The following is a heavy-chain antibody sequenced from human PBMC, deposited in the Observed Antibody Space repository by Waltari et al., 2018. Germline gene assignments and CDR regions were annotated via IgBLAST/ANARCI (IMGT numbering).Heavy chain of an antibody. CDR2: IYHSGST. J-gene: IGHJ4*02. Sequence: QVQLQESGPGLVKPSETLSLTCAVSGYSISSGYYGGWIRQPPGKGLEWIGSIYHSGSTYYNPSLKSRVTISVDTSKNQFSLKLSSVTAADTAVYYCASGDSGSYPDYWGQGTLVTVSS. CDR1: GYSISSGYY. V-gene: IGHV4-38-2*01. CDR3: ASGDSGSYPDY. D-gene: IGHD1-26*01.